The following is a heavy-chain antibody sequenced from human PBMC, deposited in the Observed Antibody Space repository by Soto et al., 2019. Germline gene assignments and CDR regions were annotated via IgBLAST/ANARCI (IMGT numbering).Heavy chain of an antibody. D-gene: IGHD6-6*01. CDR3: ASRILSSSGPQYYFDY. CDR1: GGYFSGYY. J-gene: IGHJ4*02. V-gene: IGHV4-34*01. Sequence: SETLSLTCAVHGGYFSGYYWSWIRQPPGKGLEWIGEINHSGSTNYNPSLKSRVTISVDTSKNQFSLKLSSVTAADTAVYYCASRILSSSGPQYYFDYWGQGTLVTVSS. CDR2: INHSGST.